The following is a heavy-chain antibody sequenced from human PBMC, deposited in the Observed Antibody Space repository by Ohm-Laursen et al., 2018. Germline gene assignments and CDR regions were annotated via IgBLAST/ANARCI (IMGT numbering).Heavy chain of an antibody. J-gene: IGHJ4*02. CDR3: ARLSSFSVTTTPFDY. CDR1: GYSFHNYW. V-gene: IGHV5-51*01. Sequence: ESLRLSCKGSGYSFHNYWIAWVRQMPGKGLEWMGIGYPDDSNTRSSPSFQGQVTISADKSISTAYLQWSSLKASDTAIYYCARLSSFSVTTTPFDYWGQGTLVTVSS. D-gene: IGHD4-11*01. CDR2: GYPDDSNT.